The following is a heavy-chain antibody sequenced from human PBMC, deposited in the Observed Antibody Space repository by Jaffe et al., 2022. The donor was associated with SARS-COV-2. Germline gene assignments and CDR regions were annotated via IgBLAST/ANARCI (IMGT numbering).Heavy chain of an antibody. V-gene: IGHV3-33*01. CDR2: IWYDGSNK. D-gene: IGHD5-18*01. CDR1: GFTFSSYG. Sequence: QVQLVESGGGVVQPGRSLRLSCAASGFTFSSYGMHWVRQAPGKGLEWVAVIWYDGSNKYYADSVKGRFTISRDNSKNTLYLQMNSLRAEDTAVYYCARDRGGYSYGEDRGYGMDVWGQGTTVTVSS. CDR3: ARDRGGYSYGEDRGYGMDV. J-gene: IGHJ6*02.